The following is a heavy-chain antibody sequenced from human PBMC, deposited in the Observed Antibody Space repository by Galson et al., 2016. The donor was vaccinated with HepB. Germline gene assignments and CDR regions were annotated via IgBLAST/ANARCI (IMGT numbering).Heavy chain of an antibody. D-gene: IGHD3-22*01. CDR1: GFSFTSYS. CDR2: ISTTSTYI. CDR3: VRAFHDTSGHYWVNLDY. Sequence: SLRLSCAASGFSFTSYSMSWVRQAPGKGLEWVSFISTTSTYIYYADSVTGRFTISRDNAKSSLYLQMNSLRAEDTAVYYCVRAFHDTSGHYWVNLDYWGQGALVTVSS. J-gene: IGHJ4*02. V-gene: IGHV3-21*01.